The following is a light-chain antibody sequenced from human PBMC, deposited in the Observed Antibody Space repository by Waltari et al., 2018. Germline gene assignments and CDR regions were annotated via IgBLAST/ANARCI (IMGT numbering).Light chain of an antibody. CDR3: QQYYSYPQT. CDR2: AAS. CDR1: QGISSY. J-gene: IGKJ1*01. V-gene: IGKV1-8*01. Sequence: AIRMTQSPSSLSASTGDRVTSTSRASQGISSYLAWYQQKPGKAPKLLIYAASTLQSGVPSRFSGSGSGTDFTLTISCLQSEDFATYYCQQYYSYPQTFGQGTKVEIK.